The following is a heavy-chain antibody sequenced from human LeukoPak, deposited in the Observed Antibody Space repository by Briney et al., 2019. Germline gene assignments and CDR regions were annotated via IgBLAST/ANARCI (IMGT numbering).Heavy chain of an antibody. CDR3: AIDAEAVAHNLYYFDY. CDR2: ISSSSYI. CDR1: GFTFSSYS. D-gene: IGHD6-19*01. V-gene: IGHV3-21*01. Sequence: GGSLRLSCAASGFTFSSYSMNWVRQAPGKGLEWVSSISSSSYIYYADSVKGRFTISRDNAKNSLYLQMNSLRAEDTAVYYCAIDAEAVAHNLYYFDYWGQGTLVTVSS. J-gene: IGHJ4*02.